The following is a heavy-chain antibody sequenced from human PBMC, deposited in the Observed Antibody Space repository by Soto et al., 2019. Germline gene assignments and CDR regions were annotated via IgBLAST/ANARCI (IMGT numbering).Heavy chain of an antibody. Sequence: PGGSLRLSCAASGFTFSNAWMNWVRQGPGKGLVWVSRISGAGTRTNYADSVRGRFTVSRDNAKNTLYLQINSLTAEDTAVYYCARGTLTSIDMVDYWGQGTLVTVSS. J-gene: IGHJ4*02. CDR3: ARGTLTSIDMVDY. D-gene: IGHD2-21*01. CDR2: ISGAGTRT. CDR1: GFTFSNAW. V-gene: IGHV3-74*01.